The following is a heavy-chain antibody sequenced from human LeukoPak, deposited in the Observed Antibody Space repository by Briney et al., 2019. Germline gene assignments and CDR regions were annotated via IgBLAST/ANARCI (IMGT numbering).Heavy chain of an antibody. CDR1: GFTFSSYA. CDR2: ISYDGSNK. D-gene: IGHD6-19*01. J-gene: IGHJ4*02. Sequence: PGGSLRLSCAASGFTFSSYAMHWVRQAPGKGLEWVAVISYDGSNKYYADSVKGRFTISRDNSKNTLYLQMNSLRAEDTAVYYCARDQYRGIAVSRQGYWGQGTLVTVSS. V-gene: IGHV3-30-3*01. CDR3: ARDQYRGIAVSRQGY.